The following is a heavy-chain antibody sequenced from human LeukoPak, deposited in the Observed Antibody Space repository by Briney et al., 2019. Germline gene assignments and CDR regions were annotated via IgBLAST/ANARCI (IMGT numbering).Heavy chain of an antibody. V-gene: IGHV3-30*04. Sequence: GGSLRLSCAASGFTFSSYAMHWVRQAPGKGLEWVAVISYDGSNKYYADSVKGRFTISRDNSKNTLYLQMNSLRAEDTAVYYCAKDSRGDSSGYYWDDAFDIWGQGTMVTVSS. CDR3: AKDSRGDSSGYYWDDAFDI. CDR1: GFTFSSYA. CDR2: ISYDGSNK. J-gene: IGHJ3*02. D-gene: IGHD3-22*01.